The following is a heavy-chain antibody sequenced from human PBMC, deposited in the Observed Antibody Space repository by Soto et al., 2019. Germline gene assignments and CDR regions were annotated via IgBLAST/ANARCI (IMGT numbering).Heavy chain of an antibody. J-gene: IGHJ4*02. Sequence: QVTLKESGPVLVKPTETLTLTCTVSGFSLSNARMGVSWIRQPPGKALEWLAHIFSNDEKSYSTSLKSRLTISKDTSKSQVVLTMTNMDPVDTATYYCARLNIDSQPFFDYWGQGTLVTVSS. CDR2: IFSNDEK. V-gene: IGHV2-26*01. D-gene: IGHD5-12*01. CDR1: GFSLSNARMG. CDR3: ARLNIDSQPFFDY.